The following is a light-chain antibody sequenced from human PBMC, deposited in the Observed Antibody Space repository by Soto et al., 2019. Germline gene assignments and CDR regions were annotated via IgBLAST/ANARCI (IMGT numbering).Light chain of an antibody. CDR3: QQYGSSPLT. V-gene: IGKV3-20*01. CDR2: GAS. Sequence: EIVLTQSPGTVSLSPCDRATLSCRASQSVSSSYLAWYQQKPGQAPRLLIYGASSRATGTPDRFSGSGSGTDFTLTISRLEPEDFAVYYCQQYGSSPLTFGQGTRLEIK. CDR1: QSVSSSY. J-gene: IGKJ5*01.